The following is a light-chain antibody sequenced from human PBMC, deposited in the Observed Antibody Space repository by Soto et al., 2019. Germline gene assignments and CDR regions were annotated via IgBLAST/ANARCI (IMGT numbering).Light chain of an antibody. J-gene: IGLJ2*01. CDR1: SGHSSFD. CDR2: VNRDGSH. CDR3: QTWGAGIVV. V-gene: IGLV4-69*01. Sequence: QPVLTQSPSASASLGASVKLTCTLSSGHSSFDIAWHQQQPEKGPRYLMKVNRDGSHSKGDGIPDRFSGSSSGAERYLTISSLQSEDEADYYCQTWGAGIVVFGGGTKVTVL.